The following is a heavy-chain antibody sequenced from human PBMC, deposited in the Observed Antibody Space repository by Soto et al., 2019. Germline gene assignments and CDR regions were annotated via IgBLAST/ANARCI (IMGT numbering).Heavy chain of an antibody. D-gene: IGHD3-10*01. CDR1: GFTFNNYA. J-gene: IGHJ4*02. CDR2: IRGGGDTT. CDR3: AKGRGGSGSLTPRVDF. V-gene: IGHV3-23*01. Sequence: EVQLLESGGGLVQPGGSLRLSCAASGFTFNNYAMTWVRQAPGKGLEWVSAIRGGGDTTSYADSVKGRFTVSRDGSKNTLYLQMSSLRAEDTALYYCAKGRGGSGSLTPRVDFWGQGTLVTVS.